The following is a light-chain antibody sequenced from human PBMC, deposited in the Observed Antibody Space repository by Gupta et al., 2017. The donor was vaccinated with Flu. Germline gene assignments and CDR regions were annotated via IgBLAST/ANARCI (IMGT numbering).Light chain of an antibody. CDR1: ALPNQY. V-gene: IGLV3-25*03. J-gene: IGLJ1*01. Sequence: SYELTQPPSVSVSPGQTARITCSGDALPNQYVYWFQQKPGQDPALLIYKDTERPSGIPERFSASGSGTTVTLTISGVQAEDEADYYCQSADSTSTYYVFGAGTKVTVL. CDR2: KDT. CDR3: QSADSTSTYYV.